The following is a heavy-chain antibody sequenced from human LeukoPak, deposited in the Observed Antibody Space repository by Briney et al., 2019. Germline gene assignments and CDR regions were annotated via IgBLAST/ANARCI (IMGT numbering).Heavy chain of an antibody. CDR1: GFTFSSYG. J-gene: IGHJ4*02. V-gene: IGHV3-33*06. D-gene: IGHD2-2*01. CDR3: AKARYMVGYCSSANCFSFDN. CDR2: IWYDGINK. Sequence: PGRSLRLSCAASGFTFSSYGMHWVRQAPGKGLEWVVVIWYDGINKYYADSVKGRFTISRDNSKNTVYLQMDSLRAEDTALYYCAKARYMVGYCSSANCFSFDNWGQGTLVTVSS.